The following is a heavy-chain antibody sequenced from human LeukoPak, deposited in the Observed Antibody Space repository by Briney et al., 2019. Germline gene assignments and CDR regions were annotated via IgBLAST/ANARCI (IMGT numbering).Heavy chain of an antibody. CDR3: ARALRFGLGNWFDP. CDR1: GGTFSSYA. CDR2: IIPIFSTA. J-gene: IGHJ5*02. Sequence: GASVKVSCKASGGTFSSYAISWVRQAPGQGLEWMGGIIPIFSTANYAQKFQGRVTITADKSTSTAYMELSSLRSEDTAVYYCARALRFGLGNWFDPWGQGTLVTVSS. D-gene: IGHD3-10*01. V-gene: IGHV1-69*06.